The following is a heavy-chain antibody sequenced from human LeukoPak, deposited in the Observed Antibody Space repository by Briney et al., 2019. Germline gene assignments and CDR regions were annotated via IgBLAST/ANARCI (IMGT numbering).Heavy chain of an antibody. V-gene: IGHV3-30*02. D-gene: IGHD3-10*01. CDR2: IRYDGSNK. CDR1: GFTFSTYG. Sequence: PGGSLRLSCAASGFTFSTYGMHWVRQAPGKGLEWVAFIRYDGSNKYYADSVKGRFTISRDNSKNTLYLQMNSLRAEDTAVYNCAKDRGISMVRGVNAIDYWGQGTLVTVSS. CDR3: AKDRGISMVRGVNAIDY. J-gene: IGHJ4*02.